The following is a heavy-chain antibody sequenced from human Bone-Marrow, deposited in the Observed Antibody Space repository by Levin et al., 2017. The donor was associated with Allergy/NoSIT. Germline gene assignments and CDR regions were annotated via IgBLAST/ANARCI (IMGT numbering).Heavy chain of an antibody. J-gene: IGHJ4*02. Sequence: SETLSLTCSVSGGSISSGSGDYSGSWIRQPPGQGLEWIGYIYYTGNTYYNPSLKSRVTISMDTSKNQFSLKLSSVTAADTAVYYCVRLYCSTTSCYLDYWGQGTLVTVSS. CDR3: VRLYCSTTSCYLDY. CDR1: GGSISSGSGDYS. V-gene: IGHV4-30-4*08. CDR2: IYYTGNT. D-gene: IGHD2-2*01.